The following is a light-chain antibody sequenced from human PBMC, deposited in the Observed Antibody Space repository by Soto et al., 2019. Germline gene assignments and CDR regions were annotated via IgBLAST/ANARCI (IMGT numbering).Light chain of an antibody. CDR1: QNINSRY. J-gene: IGKJ3*01. CDR2: GAS. Sequence: EIVLTQSPGTLSLSPGERATLSCRASQNINSRYLAWYQQKPGQAPRLLIYGASSRATGIPDRFSGSGSGTDFTLTISRLEPEDFEVYDCQQFGSSPGFTFGPGTKVDIK. CDR3: QQFGSSPGFT. V-gene: IGKV3-20*01.